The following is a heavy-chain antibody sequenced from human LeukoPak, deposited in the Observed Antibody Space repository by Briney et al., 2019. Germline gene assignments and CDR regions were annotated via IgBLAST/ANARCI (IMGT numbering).Heavy chain of an antibody. CDR2: INHSGST. CDR1: GGSFSGYY. Sequence: SETLSLTCAVYGGSFSGYYWSWIRQPPGKGLEWIGEINHSGSTDYNPSLKSRVTISVDTSKNQFSLKLSSVTAADTAVYYCARGRYSSSWYSPYCYYYMDVWGKGTTVTVSS. V-gene: IGHV4-34*01. D-gene: IGHD6-13*01. CDR3: ARGRYSSSWYSPYCYYYMDV. J-gene: IGHJ6*03.